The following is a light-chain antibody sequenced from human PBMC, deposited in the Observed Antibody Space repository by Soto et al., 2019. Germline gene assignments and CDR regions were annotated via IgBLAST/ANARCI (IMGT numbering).Light chain of an antibody. J-gene: IGKJ4*01. CDR3: QQYDNYPLT. CDR1: QSVRSW. V-gene: IGKV1-5*01. Sequence: DIQMTQSPSTLSASVGDRVTITCRASQSVRSWLAWYQQKPGRAPKFLIYDASSLESGVTSRFSGSGSGTEFTLTSTNMPTHDFANYYCQQYDNYPLTFGGGTKVDIK. CDR2: DAS.